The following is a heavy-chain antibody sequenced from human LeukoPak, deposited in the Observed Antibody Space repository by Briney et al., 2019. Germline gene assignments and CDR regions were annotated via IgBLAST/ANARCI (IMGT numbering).Heavy chain of an antibody. CDR3: AKARGWNDDRSNASDI. Sequence: GGSLRLSCAASGFTFDDYAMHWVRQAPGKGLEWVSGISWNSGSIGYADSVKGRFTISRDNAKNTLYLQMNSLRAEDTAVYYCAKARGWNDDRSNASDIWGQGTMVTVSS. V-gene: IGHV3-9*01. D-gene: IGHD1-1*01. CDR2: ISWNSGSI. CDR1: GFTFDDYA. J-gene: IGHJ3*02.